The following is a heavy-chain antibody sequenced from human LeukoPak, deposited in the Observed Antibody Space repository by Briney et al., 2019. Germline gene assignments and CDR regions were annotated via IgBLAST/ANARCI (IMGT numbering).Heavy chain of an antibody. Sequence: GGSLRLSCAASGSTFSDYYMSWIRQAPGKGLEWVSYVSSSGGTISYADSVKGRFSISRDNAKKSLYLQMNSLRAEDTAVYYCARGPVSSSGFFDYWGQGTLVTVSS. CDR2: VSSSGGTI. CDR1: GSTFSDYY. J-gene: IGHJ4*02. V-gene: IGHV3-11*01. D-gene: IGHD3-22*01. CDR3: ARGPVSSSGFFDY.